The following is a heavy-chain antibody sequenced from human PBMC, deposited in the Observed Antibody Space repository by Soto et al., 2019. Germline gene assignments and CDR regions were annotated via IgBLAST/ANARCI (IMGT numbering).Heavy chain of an antibody. Sequence: GGSLRLSCAASGFTFSSYGMHWVRQAPGKGLEWVAVKSYDGSNKYYADSVKGRFTISRDNSKNTLYLQMNSLRAEDTAVYYCAKALFYFGVVTDYFDYWGQGTLVTVSS. CDR3: AKALFYFGVVTDYFDY. CDR2: KSYDGSNK. CDR1: GFTFSSYG. V-gene: IGHV3-30*18. J-gene: IGHJ4*02. D-gene: IGHD3-3*01.